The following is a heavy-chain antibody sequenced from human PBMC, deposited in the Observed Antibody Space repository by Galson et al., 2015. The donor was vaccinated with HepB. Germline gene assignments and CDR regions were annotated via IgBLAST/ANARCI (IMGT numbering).Heavy chain of an antibody. V-gene: IGHV6-1*01. Sequence: CAISGDSVSSNSAAWNWIRQSPSRGLEWLGRTYYRSKWYNDYAVSVKSRITINPDTSKNQFSLQLNSVTPEDTAVYYCARALGVWRIADYYYMDVWGKGTTVTVSS. D-gene: IGHD6-13*01. J-gene: IGHJ6*03. CDR3: ARALGVWRIADYYYMDV. CDR2: TYYRSKWYN. CDR1: GDSVSSNSAA.